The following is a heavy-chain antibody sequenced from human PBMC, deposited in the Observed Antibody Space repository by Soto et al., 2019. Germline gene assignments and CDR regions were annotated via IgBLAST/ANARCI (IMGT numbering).Heavy chain of an antibody. CDR3: ARGANGIDRLDH. D-gene: IGHD5-12*01. Sequence: GGSLRLSCEVSGFTFRSYKMHWVRQAPGKGLEWLSYISSSSDFIYYSESVKGRFTISRDNANNSLYLQMNSLRAADTAIYYCARGANGIDRLDHWGQGAPVTVS. J-gene: IGHJ5*02. CDR1: GFTFRSYK. V-gene: IGHV3-21*05. CDR2: ISSSSDFI.